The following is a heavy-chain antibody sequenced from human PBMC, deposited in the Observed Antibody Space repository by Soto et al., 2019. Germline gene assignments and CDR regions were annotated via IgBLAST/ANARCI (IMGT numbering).Heavy chain of an antibody. J-gene: IGHJ4*02. D-gene: IGHD6-19*01. CDR1: EFTFSSYG. V-gene: IGHV3-74*01. CDR2: INSDESST. Sequence: EVQLLESGGGLVQPGGSLRLSCAASEFTFSSYGMHWVRQAPGKGLVWVSRINSDESSTNYADSVKGRFTISRDNAKNTLYLKTDSMGAEDTAVYYCERATVRSGWFDYWGQGTLVTVSS. CDR3: ERATVRSGWFDY.